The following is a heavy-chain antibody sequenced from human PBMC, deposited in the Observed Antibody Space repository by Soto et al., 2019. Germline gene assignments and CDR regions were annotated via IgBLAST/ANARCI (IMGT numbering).Heavy chain of an antibody. CDR2: IYYTGRT. CDR1: GDSVRNGNHY. CDR3: ARYLYGWGIWYFNI. Sequence: QVQLQESGPGLVKPSETLSLSCTVSGDSVRNGNHYWSWIRQPPGKGLEWIGYIYYTGRTDYNPALKSRVTMSLDASNNQFSLKMASGTAADAALYYCARYLYGWGIWYFNIWGRGTLVTVSS. D-gene: IGHD3-10*01. V-gene: IGHV4-61*01. J-gene: IGHJ2*01.